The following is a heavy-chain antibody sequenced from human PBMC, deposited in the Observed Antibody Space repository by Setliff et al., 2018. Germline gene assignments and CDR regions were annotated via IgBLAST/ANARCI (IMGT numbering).Heavy chain of an antibody. D-gene: IGHD1-1*01. CDR2: VYHSGTA. J-gene: IGHJ4*02. V-gene: IGHV4-59*01. CDR1: GGPFSGAS. Sequence: PSETLSLTCTVSGGPFSGASIWSWIRQPPGKGLEFIGYVYHSGTAKYDPSLESRAIMSVDASKNEISLKLKSVTAADTAVYYCAKGGTYRYFDFWGQGALVTVPQ. CDR3: AKGGTYRYFDF.